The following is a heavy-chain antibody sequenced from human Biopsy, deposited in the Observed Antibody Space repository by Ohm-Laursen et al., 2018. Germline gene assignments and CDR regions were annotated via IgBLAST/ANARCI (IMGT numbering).Heavy chain of an antibody. D-gene: IGHD3-9*01. V-gene: IGHV3-23*01. J-gene: IGHJ4*02. CDR1: GFNFSTYS. CDR3: AKDGYYDILTGPPSDY. CDR2: ITGGGDRT. Sequence: GSLRLSCTASGFNFSTYSMTWVRQAPGKGLEWVAGITGGGDRTYYADSVKGRFTISRDNSKNTLFLQMNSLRAEDTALYYCAKDGYYDILTGPPSDYWGQGTLVTVSS.